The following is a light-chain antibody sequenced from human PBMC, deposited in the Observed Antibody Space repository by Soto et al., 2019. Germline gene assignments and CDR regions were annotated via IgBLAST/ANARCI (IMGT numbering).Light chain of an antibody. J-gene: IGKJ4*01. CDR1: QSVSGK. V-gene: IGKV3D-15*01. CDR3: QQADSFPT. Sequence: ETVITQSPATLSVSPGERVPLSRRASQSVSGKVAWYQQKPGQPPRLLIYGASSRATGIPDRFSGSGSGTDFTLTISSLQPEDFATYYCQQADSFPTFGGGTKVDTK. CDR2: GAS.